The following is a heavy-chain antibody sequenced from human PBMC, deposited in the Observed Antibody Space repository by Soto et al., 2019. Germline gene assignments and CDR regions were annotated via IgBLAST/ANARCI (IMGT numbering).Heavy chain of an antibody. D-gene: IGHD1-20*01. CDR3: ARVGGIHWLDP. CDR1: GGSISNYY. J-gene: IGHJ5*02. CDR2: FYYNWSP. Sequence: PSETLSLTCTFSGGSISNYYWIWIRQPPGKALEWIGYFYYNWSPNYNPSLMSRLTTSVETSQNQFSLRLSSLPASDTAVYYCARVGGIHWLDPWGQGPLVTVSS. V-gene: IGHV4-59*08.